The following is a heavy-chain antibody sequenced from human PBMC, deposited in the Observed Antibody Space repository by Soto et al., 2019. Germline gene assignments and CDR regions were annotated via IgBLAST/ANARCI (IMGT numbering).Heavy chain of an antibody. Sequence: QVQLVQSGAEVKKPGSSVKVSCKASGGTFSSYAISWVRQAPGQGLEWMGGFIPIFGTANYAQKFQGRVPITADESTSTAYMELSSLRSEDTAVYYCARSGARPGDYYYGMDVWGQGTTVTVSS. V-gene: IGHV1-69*12. CDR2: FIPIFGTA. J-gene: IGHJ6*02. CDR3: ARSGARPGDYYYGMDV. D-gene: IGHD3-10*01. CDR1: GGTFSSYA.